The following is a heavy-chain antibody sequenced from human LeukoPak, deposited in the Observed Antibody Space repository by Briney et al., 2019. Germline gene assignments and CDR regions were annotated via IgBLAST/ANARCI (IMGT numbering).Heavy chain of an antibody. V-gene: IGHV1-18*01. CDR3: ARAHSSWYAYAFDI. D-gene: IGHD6-13*01. CDR2: ISAYNGNT. Sequence: ASVKVSCKASGGTFSSYAISWVRQAPGQGLEWMGWISAYNGNTNYAQKLQGRVTMTTDTSTSTAYMELRSLRSDDTAVYYCARAHSSWYAYAFDIWGQGTMVTVSS. J-gene: IGHJ3*02. CDR1: GGTFSSYA.